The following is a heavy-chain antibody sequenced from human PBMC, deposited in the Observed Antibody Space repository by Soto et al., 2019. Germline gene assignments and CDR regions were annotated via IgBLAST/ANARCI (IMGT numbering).Heavy chain of an antibody. CDR3: ASLGDSLLALDX. V-gene: IGHV4-30-2*01. CDR2: IYHSGST. Sequence: SETLSLTCAVSGGSISSGGYSWSWIRQPPGKGLELIGYIYHSGSTYYNPSLKSRVTISVDRSKNQFSLKLSSVTAADTAVYYCASLGDSLLALDXWGQGTRVTVSX. J-gene: IGHJ4*02. CDR1: GGSISSGGYS. D-gene: IGHD3-10*01.